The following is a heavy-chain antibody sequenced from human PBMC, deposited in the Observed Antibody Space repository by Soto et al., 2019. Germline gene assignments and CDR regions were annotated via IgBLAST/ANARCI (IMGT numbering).Heavy chain of an antibody. V-gene: IGHV3-21*01. CDR1: GFAFSTYT. CDR2: ISSKSSDI. Sequence: GGSLRLSCAASGFAFSTYTMTWVRQAPGKGLEWVSSISSKSSDINYADSVKGRFTISRDNAKNSLYLQMNSLRAEDTAVYYCARDFYASGSDYSDYWGQGTLVTVSS. CDR3: ARDFYASGSDYSDY. D-gene: IGHD3-10*01. J-gene: IGHJ4*02.